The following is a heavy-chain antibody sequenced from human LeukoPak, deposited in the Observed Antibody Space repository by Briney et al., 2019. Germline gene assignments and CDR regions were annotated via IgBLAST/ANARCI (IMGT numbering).Heavy chain of an antibody. CDR2: IYYSGSS. D-gene: IGHD2-2*01. V-gene: IGHV4-39*01. Sequence: SETLSLTCVVSGGSISDSSYNWAWIRQPPGMGLEWIGSIYYSGSSYHNPSLKGRLTISVDTSKNQFSLKLSSVTAADTAVYYCARDRGYCSSTSCSFWFDPWGQGTLVTVSS. J-gene: IGHJ5*02. CDR3: ARDRGYCSSTSCSFWFDP. CDR1: GGSISDSSYN.